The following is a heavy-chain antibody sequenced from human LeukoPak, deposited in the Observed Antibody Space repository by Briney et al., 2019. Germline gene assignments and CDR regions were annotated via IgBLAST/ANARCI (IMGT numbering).Heavy chain of an antibody. CDR2: ISSYSGDT. J-gene: IGHJ6*03. V-gene: IGHV1-18*01. D-gene: IGHD5-12*01. Sequence: ASVKVSCKPPGDTFSSDGFSWVRQAPGQGLEWMGWISSYSGDTNYAQKFQGRITMTTDPSTSSAYIEMKNMRFDDTAVYYCARVSVTYDVYYFYMDVWGKGTTVIVSS. CDR3: ARVSVTYDVYYFYMDV. CDR1: GDTFSSDG.